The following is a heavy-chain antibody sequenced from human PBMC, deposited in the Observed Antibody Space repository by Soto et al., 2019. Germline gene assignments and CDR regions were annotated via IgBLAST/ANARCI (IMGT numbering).Heavy chain of an antibody. D-gene: IGHD2-15*01. CDR1: GFTFSSYE. CDR2: ISSSGCST. Sequence: EVQLVESGGGLAQPGGTLRLSCAASGFTFSSYEINWVRQAPGKGLEWVSYISSSGCSTYYADSVKGRFTISRDNAKNSLYLQMNSLRAEDTAVYYCAREGSGPLWGQGTQVTVSS. CDR3: AREGSGPL. V-gene: IGHV3-48*03. J-gene: IGHJ4*02.